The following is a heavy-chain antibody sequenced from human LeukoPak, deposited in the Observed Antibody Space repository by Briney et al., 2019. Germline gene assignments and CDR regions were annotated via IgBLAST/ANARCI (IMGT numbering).Heavy chain of an antibody. D-gene: IGHD6-6*01. J-gene: IGHJ6*03. CDR2: IYYSGST. V-gene: IGHV4-59*12. CDR3: ARDFSSSSTVYYYYYMDV. Sequence: SETLSLTCTVSGGSISSYYWSWIRRPPGKGLEWIGYIYYSGSTNYNPSLKSRVTISVKTSKNQFSLKLSSVTAADTAIYYCARDFSSSSTVYYYYYMDVWGKGTTVTVSS. CDR1: GGSISSYY.